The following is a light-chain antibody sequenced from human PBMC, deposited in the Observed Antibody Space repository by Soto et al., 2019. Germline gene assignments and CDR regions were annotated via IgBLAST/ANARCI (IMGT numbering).Light chain of an antibody. Sequence: EIVLTQSPATLSLSPGERATLSCRASQSVSSSYLAWYQQKPGQAPRLLIHGASSRATGIPDRISGSGSGTDFTLTISRLKPEDFAVYYCQQYGSSPITFGQGTRLEIK. J-gene: IGKJ5*01. CDR2: GAS. CDR3: QQYGSSPIT. CDR1: QSVSSSY. V-gene: IGKV3-20*01.